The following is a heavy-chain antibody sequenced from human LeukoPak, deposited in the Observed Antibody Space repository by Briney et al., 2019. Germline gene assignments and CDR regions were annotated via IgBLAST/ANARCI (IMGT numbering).Heavy chain of an antibody. D-gene: IGHD4-17*01. CDR2: IKKDGSEK. CDR3: ARIPPNYGDFISQLYMDV. CDR1: GFTFSSYW. V-gene: IGHV3-7*03. J-gene: IGHJ6*03. Sequence: PGGSLRLSCAASGFTFSSYWMSWVRQAPGKGLEWVANIKKDGSEKYYVDSVKGRFTISRDNAKNSLYLQMNSLRAEDTAVYYCARIPPNYGDFISQLYMDVWGKGTTVTISS.